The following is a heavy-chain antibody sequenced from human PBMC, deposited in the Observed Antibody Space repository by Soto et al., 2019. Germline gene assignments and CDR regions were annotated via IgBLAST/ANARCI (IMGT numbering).Heavy chain of an antibody. Sequence: ASVKVSCKASGYTFTGYYMHWVRQAPLQGLEWMGWINPNSGGTNYAQKFQGRVNMTRDTSISTAYMELSRLRSDDTAVYYCARFLKRIAARTMTAGFDPWGQGTRVTVSS. CDR3: ARFLKRIAARTMTAGFDP. V-gene: IGHV1-2*02. J-gene: IGHJ5*02. CDR1: GYTFTGYY. CDR2: INPNSGGT. D-gene: IGHD6-6*01.